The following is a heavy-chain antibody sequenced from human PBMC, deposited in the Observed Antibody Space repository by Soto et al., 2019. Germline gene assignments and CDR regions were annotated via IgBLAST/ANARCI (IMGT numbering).Heavy chain of an antibody. CDR2: IYPGDSDT. CDR3: ARGTSVMGYYYYYMDV. CDR1: GYSFTSYW. J-gene: IGHJ6*03. D-gene: IGHD1-1*01. V-gene: IGHV5-51*01. Sequence: GESLKISCKGSGYSFTSYWIGWVRQMPGKGLEWMGIIYPGDSDTRYSPSFQGQVTISADKSISTAYLQWSSLKASDTAMYYCARGTSVMGYYYYYMDVWGKGTKVTV.